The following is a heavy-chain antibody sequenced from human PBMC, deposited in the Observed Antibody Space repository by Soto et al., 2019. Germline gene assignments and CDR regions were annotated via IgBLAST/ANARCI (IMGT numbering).Heavy chain of an antibody. J-gene: IGHJ4*02. V-gene: IGHV4-34*01. CDR2: INHSGST. Sequence: SETLSLTCAVYGGSFSGYYWSWIRQPPGKGLEWIGEINHSGSTNYNPSLKSRVTISVDTSKNQFSLKLSSVTAADTAVYYCARGIPYDFWSGYRNWGQGTLVTVSS. CDR3: ARGIPYDFWSGYRN. CDR1: GGSFSGYY. D-gene: IGHD3-3*01.